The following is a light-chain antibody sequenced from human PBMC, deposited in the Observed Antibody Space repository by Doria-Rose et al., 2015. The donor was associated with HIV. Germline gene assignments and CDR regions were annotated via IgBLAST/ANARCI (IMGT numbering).Light chain of an antibody. CDR1: QSISSW. Sequence: LSASVGDRVTITCRASQSISSWLAWYQQKPGKAPEPLIYKASSLESGAPSRFSGSGSGTEFTLTISGLQPDDFATYYCQQYDTSSRTFGQGTRLEIK. V-gene: IGKV1-5*03. J-gene: IGKJ2*02. CDR3: QQYDTSSRT. CDR2: KAS.